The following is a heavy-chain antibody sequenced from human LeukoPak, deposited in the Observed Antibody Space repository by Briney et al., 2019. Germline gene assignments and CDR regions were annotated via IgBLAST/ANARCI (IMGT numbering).Heavy chain of an antibody. Sequence: PGGSLRLSCAASGFTVSSYYVSWVRQAPGKGLEWVSYITGSGTTIYYADSVKGRFTISRDNAKNSLYLQMNSLRAEDTAVYYCARDRSTVTTWLDYWGQGTLVTVSS. CDR1: GFTVSSYY. CDR3: ARDRSTVTTWLDY. D-gene: IGHD4-17*01. J-gene: IGHJ4*02. V-gene: IGHV3-48*03. CDR2: ITGSGTTI.